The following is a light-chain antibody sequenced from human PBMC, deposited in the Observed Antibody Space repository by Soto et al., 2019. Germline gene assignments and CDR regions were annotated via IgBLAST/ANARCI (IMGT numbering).Light chain of an antibody. CDR1: SSDVGGYNY. CDR3: SSSAGSNPVV. CDR2: EVS. V-gene: IGLV2-8*01. Sequence: QSALTQYPSASGSPGQSVTISCTGTSSDVGGYNYVSWYQQHPGKAPKLMIYEVSKRPSGVPDRFSGSKSGNTASLTVSGLHSDDDAFYYSSSSAGSNPVVFGAGTKLTVL. J-gene: IGLJ2*01.